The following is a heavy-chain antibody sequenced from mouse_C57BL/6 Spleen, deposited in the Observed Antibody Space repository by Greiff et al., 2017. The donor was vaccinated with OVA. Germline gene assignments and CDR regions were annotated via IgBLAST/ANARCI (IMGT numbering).Heavy chain of an antibody. Sequence: QVQLKQPGAELVKPGASVKLSCKASGYTFTSYWMQWVKQRPGQGLEWIGEIDPSDSYTNYNQKFKGKATLTVDTSSSTAYKQLSSRTSEDSAVYYCSRGDGSSSAWFAYWGQGTLVTVSA. V-gene: IGHV1-50*01. CDR2: IDPSDSYT. D-gene: IGHD1-1*01. J-gene: IGHJ3*01. CDR3: SRGDGSSSAWFAY. CDR1: GYTFTSYW.